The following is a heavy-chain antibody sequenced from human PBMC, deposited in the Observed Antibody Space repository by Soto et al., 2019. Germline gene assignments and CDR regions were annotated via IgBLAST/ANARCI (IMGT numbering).Heavy chain of an antibody. V-gene: IGHV3-30*18. J-gene: IGHJ6*02. CDR2: ISYDGSNK. CDR3: AKGRGSSWRHYYYGMDV. D-gene: IGHD6-13*01. CDR1: GFTFSSYG. Sequence: GGSLRLSCAASGFTFSSYGMHWVRQAPGKGLEWVAVISYDGSNKYYADSVKGRFTISRDNSKNTLYLQMNSLRAEDTAVYYCAKGRGSSWRHYYYGMDVWGQGTTVTVSS.